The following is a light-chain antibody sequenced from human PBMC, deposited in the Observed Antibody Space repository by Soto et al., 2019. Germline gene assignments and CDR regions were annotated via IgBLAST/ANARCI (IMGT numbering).Light chain of an antibody. CDR1: SSDVGAYNY. J-gene: IGLJ3*02. CDR2: DVS. Sequence: QSALTQPASVSGSPGQSITISCTGTSSDVGAYNYVSWYQHHPGKAPKLIIYDVSNRPSGVSDRFSGSKSGNTASLTISGLQAEDEADYYCSSYASSSPWVFGGGTKVTVL. V-gene: IGLV2-14*03. CDR3: SSYASSSPWV.